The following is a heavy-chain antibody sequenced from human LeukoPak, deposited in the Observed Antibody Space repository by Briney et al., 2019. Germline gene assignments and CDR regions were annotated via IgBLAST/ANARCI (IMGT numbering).Heavy chain of an antibody. D-gene: IGHD6-25*01. J-gene: IGHJ3*02. Sequence: SETLSLTCTVSGGSISSSSYYWGWIRQPPGKGLEWIGSIYYSGSTYYNPSLKSRVTISVDTSKNQFSLKLSSVTAADTAVYYCARGGGAFDIWGQGTMVTVSS. CDR2: IYYSGST. CDR3: ARGGGAFDI. V-gene: IGHV4-39*07. CDR1: GGSISSSSYY.